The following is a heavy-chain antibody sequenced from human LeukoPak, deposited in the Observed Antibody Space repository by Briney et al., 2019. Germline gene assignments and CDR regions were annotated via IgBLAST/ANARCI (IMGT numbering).Heavy chain of an antibody. Sequence: GGSLRLSCAASGFTFSNYAMSWVRQAPGKGLEWVSGLNPGGDSTYYADSVKGRFTISRDNSKNTLYLQMNSLRAEDTAVYYCARGGINDAFDIWGQGTMVTVSS. CDR2: LNPGGDST. CDR1: GFTFSNYA. V-gene: IGHV3-23*01. J-gene: IGHJ3*02. CDR3: ARGGINDAFDI. D-gene: IGHD3-16*01.